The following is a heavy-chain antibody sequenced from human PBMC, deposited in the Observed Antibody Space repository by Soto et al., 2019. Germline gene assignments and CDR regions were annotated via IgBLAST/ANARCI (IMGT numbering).Heavy chain of an antibody. CDR3: ARGYDYHSGGYLFDY. V-gene: IGHV4-31*02. D-gene: IGHD3-22*01. CDR2: IYYSGST. J-gene: IGHJ4*02. Sequence: WTWIRQHPGKGLEWIGYIYYSGSTYYNPSLKSRVTISLDTSKNQFSLKLRSVTAADTAVYYFARGYDYHSGGYLFDYWGQGTLLTFSS.